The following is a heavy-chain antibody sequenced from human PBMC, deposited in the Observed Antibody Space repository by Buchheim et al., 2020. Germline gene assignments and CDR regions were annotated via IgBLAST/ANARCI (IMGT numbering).Heavy chain of an antibody. CDR3: ARQGAVAGWFDP. CDR2: IDPSDSYT. V-gene: IGHV5-10-1*01. J-gene: IGHJ5*02. Sequence: EVQLVQSGAEVKKPGESLRISCKGSGYSFTNYWINWVRQMPGKGLEWMGRIDPSDSYTYYSPSFQGHVTISADKSIGTAYLQWISLEASDTAIYYCARQGAVAGWFDPWGQGTL. D-gene: IGHD6-19*01. CDR1: GYSFTNYW.